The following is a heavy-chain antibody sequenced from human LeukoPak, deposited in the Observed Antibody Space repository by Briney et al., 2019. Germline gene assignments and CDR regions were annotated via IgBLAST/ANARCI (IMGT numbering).Heavy chain of an antibody. CDR3: ARGGGLDV. Sequence: PSETLSLTCAVSGGSFSGYYWSWIRQPPGKGLEWIGEINHSGNTNYNPSLKSRVTISVDTSKNQFSLKLSSVTAADSAVFYCARGGGLDVWGQGATVTVSS. CDR2: INHSGNT. CDR1: GGSFSGYY. J-gene: IGHJ6*02. V-gene: IGHV4-34*01.